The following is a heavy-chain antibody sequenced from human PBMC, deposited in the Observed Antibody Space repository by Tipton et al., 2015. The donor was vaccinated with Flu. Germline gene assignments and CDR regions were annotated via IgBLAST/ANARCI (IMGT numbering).Heavy chain of an antibody. CDR3: GKITS. CDR2: IGGNGGT. V-gene: IGHV3-53*01. Sequence: AVSGFSVSDTYVTWVRQAPGKGLEWVSVIGGNGGTSYADSVKGRFTISRDISKNLVYLHMNTLRVEDTATYYCGKITSWGQGTLVTVSS. D-gene: IGHD1-14*01. CDR1: GFSVSDTY. J-gene: IGHJ4*02.